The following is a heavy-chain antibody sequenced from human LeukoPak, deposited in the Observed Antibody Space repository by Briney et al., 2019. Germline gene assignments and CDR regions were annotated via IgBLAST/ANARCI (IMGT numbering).Heavy chain of an antibody. V-gene: IGHV3-30*03. J-gene: IGHJ4*02. D-gene: IGHD3-10*01. CDR2: ISYDGSNK. CDR3: ARVRGRYYYGSGSYLDY. CDR1: GFTFSSYG. Sequence: GGSLRLSCAASGFTFSSYGMHWVRQAPGKGLEWVAVISYDGSNKYYADSVKGRFTISRDNSKNTLYLQMNSLRAEDTAVYYCARVRGRYYYGSGSYLDYWGQGTLVTVSS.